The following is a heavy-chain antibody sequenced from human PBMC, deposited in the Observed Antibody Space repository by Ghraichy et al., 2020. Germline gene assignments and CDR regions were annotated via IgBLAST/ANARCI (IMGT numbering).Heavy chain of an antibody. CDR2: IWYRGST. CDR1: GGSISSNSYY. CDR3: ARLPSIIDSGHYYGSYFDD. D-gene: IGHD3-22*01. V-gene: IGHV4-39*01. Sequence: SETLSLTCTVSGGSISSNSYYWGWIRQPPGKGLEWIGSIWYRGSTYYNPSLKSRVTISVDTSKNQFSLKLSSVTAADTALYYCARLPSIIDSGHYYGSYFDDWGQGTLVTVSS. J-gene: IGHJ4*02.